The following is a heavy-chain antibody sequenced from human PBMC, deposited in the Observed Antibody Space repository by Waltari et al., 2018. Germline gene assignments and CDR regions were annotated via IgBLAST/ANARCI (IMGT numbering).Heavy chain of an antibody. Sequence: EVQLVESGGGLVKPGGSLRLSCAASGFTFSSYSMNWVRQAPGEGLVLVSFISSSSSYIYYADSVKGRFTISRANAKNSLYLQMNRLRAEDTAVYYCASGQDGYNRFDYWGQGTLVTVSS. CDR2: ISSSSSYI. CDR3: ASGQDGYNRFDY. CDR1: GFTFSSYS. V-gene: IGHV3-21*01. J-gene: IGHJ4*02. D-gene: IGHD5-12*01.